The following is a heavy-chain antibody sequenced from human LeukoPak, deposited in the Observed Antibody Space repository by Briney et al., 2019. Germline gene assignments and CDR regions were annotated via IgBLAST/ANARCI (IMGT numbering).Heavy chain of an antibody. CDR3: ARAGITNYYYYMDV. Sequence: ASVKVSCKASGYTFTSYGISWVRQAPGQGLEWMGWISAYNGNTNCAQKLQGRVTMTTDTSTSTAYMELRSLRSDDTAVYYCARAGITNYYYYMDVWGKGTTVTVSS. J-gene: IGHJ6*03. CDR1: GYTFTSYG. D-gene: IGHD3-10*01. V-gene: IGHV1-18*01. CDR2: ISAYNGNT.